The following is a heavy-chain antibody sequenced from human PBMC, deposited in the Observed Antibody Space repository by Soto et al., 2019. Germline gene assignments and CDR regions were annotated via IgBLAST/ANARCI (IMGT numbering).Heavy chain of an antibody. J-gene: IGHJ6*02. CDR2: IYSGGST. CDR1: GFTVSSNY. V-gene: IGHV3-53*01. D-gene: IGHD2-15*01. CDR3: ARAAPYCSGGSRYRYGMDV. Sequence: PGGSLRLSCAASGFTVSSNYMSWFRQAPGKGLEWVSVIYSGGSTYYADSVKGRFTISRDNSKNTLYLQMNSLRAEDTAVYYCARAAPYCSGGSRYRYGMDVWGQGTTVTVSS.